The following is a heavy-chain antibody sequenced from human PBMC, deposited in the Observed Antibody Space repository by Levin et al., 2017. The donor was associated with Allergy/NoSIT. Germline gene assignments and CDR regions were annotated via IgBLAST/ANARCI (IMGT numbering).Heavy chain of an antibody. D-gene: IGHD2-2*01. V-gene: IGHV4-59*01. J-gene: IGHJ6*02. CDR1: GGSISSYY. Sequence: SETLSLTCTVSGGSISSYYWSWIRQPPGKGLEWIGYIYYSGSTNYNPSLKSRVTISVDTSKNQFSLKLSSVTAADTAVYYCARDKIVVVPAVHMRGHYYYYGMDVWGQGTTVTVSS. CDR2: IYYSGST. CDR3: ARDKIVVVPAVHMRGHYYYYGMDV.